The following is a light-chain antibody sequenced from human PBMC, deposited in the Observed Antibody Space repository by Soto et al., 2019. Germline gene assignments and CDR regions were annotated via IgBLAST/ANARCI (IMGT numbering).Light chain of an antibody. Sequence: DIQMTQSPSSLSASVGDRVTITCRASQSLASYLNWYQHKSGEAPKLLIFAASKLRSGVPSRFSATGSETDFTLIISDLQPADFATYCCQQSFSAPLTFGGGTKVEIK. V-gene: IGKV1-39*01. CDR3: QQSFSAPLT. CDR2: AAS. CDR1: QSLASY. J-gene: IGKJ4*01.